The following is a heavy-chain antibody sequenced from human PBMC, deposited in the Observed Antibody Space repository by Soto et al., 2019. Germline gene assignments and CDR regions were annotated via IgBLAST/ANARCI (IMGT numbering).Heavy chain of an antibody. Sequence: ASVKVSCKASGYTFTGYYTHWVRQAPGQGLEWMGWINPNSGGTNYAQKFQGRVTMTRDTSISTAYMELSRLRSDDTAVYYCAREALGTSWPFFDYWGQGTLVTVSS. D-gene: IGHD2-2*01. V-gene: IGHV1-2*02. J-gene: IGHJ4*02. CDR3: AREALGTSWPFFDY. CDR2: INPNSGGT. CDR1: GYTFTGYY.